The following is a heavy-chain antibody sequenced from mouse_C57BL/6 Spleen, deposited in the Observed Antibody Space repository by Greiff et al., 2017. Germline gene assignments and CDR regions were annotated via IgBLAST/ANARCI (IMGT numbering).Heavy chain of an antibody. V-gene: IGHV1-54*01. CDR2: INPGSGGT. CDR1: GYAFTNYL. CDR3: SHITTVVGGDWYFDV. Sequence: QVQLQQSGAELVRPGTSVKVSCKASGYAFTNYLIEWVKQRPGQGLEWIGVINPGSGGTNYNEKFKGKATLTADKSSSTAYMQLSSLTSEDSAVYFCSHITTVVGGDWYFDVWGTGTTVTVSS. J-gene: IGHJ1*03. D-gene: IGHD1-1*01.